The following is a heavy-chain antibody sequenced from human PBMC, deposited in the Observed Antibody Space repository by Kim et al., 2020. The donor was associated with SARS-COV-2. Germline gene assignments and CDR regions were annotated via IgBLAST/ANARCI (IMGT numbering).Heavy chain of an antibody. D-gene: IGHD3-3*01. V-gene: IGHV3-21*01. CDR2: ISSSSSYI. CDR3: ARNRGRFLEWLTRDPLGRYYGMDA. Sequence: GGSLRLSCAASGFTFSSYSMNWVRQAPGKGLEWVSSISSSSSYIYYADSVKGRFTISRDNAKNSLYLQMNSLRAEDTAVYYCARNRGRFLEWLTRDPLGRYYGMDAWGQGTTGTAS. CDR1: GFTFSSYS. J-gene: IGHJ6*02.